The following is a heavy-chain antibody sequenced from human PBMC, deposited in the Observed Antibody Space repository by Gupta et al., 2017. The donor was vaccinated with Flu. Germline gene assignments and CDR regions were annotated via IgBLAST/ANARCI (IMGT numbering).Heavy chain of an antibody. V-gene: IGHV3-48*03. J-gene: IGHJ4*02. CDR2: ISSSGST. Sequence: EVQLVESGGNLVQPGGSLRLSSAASGLTFSRYDVSGVRQAPGRGLEWVSFISSSGSTYYGDPVRGRFTISRDNAKNLLYLQMSGLRDEDTAVYYCARGHWDNWGQGTLVTVSS. CDR1: GLTFSRYD. CDR3: ARGHWDN.